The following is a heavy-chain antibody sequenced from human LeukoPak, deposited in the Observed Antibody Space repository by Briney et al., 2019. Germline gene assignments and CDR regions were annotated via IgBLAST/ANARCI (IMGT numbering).Heavy chain of an antibody. V-gene: IGHV4-31*03. D-gene: IGHD6-13*01. CDR1: GGSINSGGYF. CDR3: ARVNTTAAGTDY. CDR2: IYYSGST. Sequence: PSETLSLTCSLSGGSINSGGYFWSWIRQHPGKGLEWMGYIYYSGSTYYNPSLKSRVTISVDTSKNHFSLKLNSVTAADTAVYYCARVNTTAAGTDYWGQGTLVTVSS. J-gene: IGHJ4*02.